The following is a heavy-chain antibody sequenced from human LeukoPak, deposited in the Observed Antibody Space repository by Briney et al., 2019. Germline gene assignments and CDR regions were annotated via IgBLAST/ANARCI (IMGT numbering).Heavy chain of an antibody. V-gene: IGHV3-23*01. CDR3: AKGSATYTYLFDY. CDR1: GFIFSSYA. CDR2: ISGSGGST. D-gene: IGHD4-11*01. J-gene: IGHJ4*02. Sequence: GGSLRLSCAASGFIFSSYAMSWVRQSPGKGLEWVSVISGSGGSTYYADSVKGRFTISGDYSKNTLYLQMNSLRAEDTAVYYCAKGSATYTYLFDYWGQGTLVTVSS.